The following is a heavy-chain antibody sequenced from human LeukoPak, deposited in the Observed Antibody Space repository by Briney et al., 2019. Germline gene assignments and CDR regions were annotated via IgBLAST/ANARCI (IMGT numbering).Heavy chain of an antibody. CDR1: GGSISSSSYY. Sequence: PSETLSLTCTVSGGSISSSSYYWGWIRQPPGKGLEWIGSIYYSGSTYYNPSLKSRVTISVDTSKNQFSLKLSSVTAADTAVYYCARQAAIAVANDYWGQGTLVTVSS. D-gene: IGHD6-19*01. CDR2: IYYSGST. J-gene: IGHJ4*02. V-gene: IGHV4-39*01. CDR3: ARQAAIAVANDY.